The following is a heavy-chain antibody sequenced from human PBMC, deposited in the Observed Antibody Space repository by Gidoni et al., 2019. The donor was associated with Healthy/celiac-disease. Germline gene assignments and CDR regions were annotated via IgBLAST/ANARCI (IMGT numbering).Heavy chain of an antibody. V-gene: IGHV1-8*01. J-gene: IGHJ4*02. CDR3: ATVGNKYYFDY. CDR1: GYTFTSYD. CDR2: TNPNSGNT. Sequence: QVQLVQSGAEVKKPGASVQVSCKASGYTFTSYDINWARQATGQGLEWMGWTNPNSGNTGYAQKFQGRVTMTRNTSISTAYLELSSLRSEDTAVYYCATVGNKYYFDYWGQGTLVTVSS.